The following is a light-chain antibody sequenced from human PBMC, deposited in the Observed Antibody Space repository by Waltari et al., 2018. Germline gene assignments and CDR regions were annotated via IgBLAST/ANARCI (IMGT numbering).Light chain of an antibody. CDR3: AAWDDSLIWV. V-gene: IGLV1-44*01. CDR1: TSNIGSNT. CDR2: TNN. Sequence: QSVLTQPPSASGTPGQRVTISCSGSTSNIGSNTVNWYRQLPGTAPKLLIYTNNQVPSGVPDRFSGSKSGTSASLAISGLQSEDEADYYCAAWDDSLIWVFGGGTKLTVL. J-gene: IGLJ3*02.